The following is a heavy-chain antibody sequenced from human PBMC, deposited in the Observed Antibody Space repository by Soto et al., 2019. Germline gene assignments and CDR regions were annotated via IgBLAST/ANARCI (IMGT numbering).Heavy chain of an antibody. CDR2: IYYSGST. CDR3: ARGYCSGGSCYRY. J-gene: IGHJ4*02. Sequence: SEILSLTCTVSGGSISSSSYYWGWIRQPPGKGLEWIGSIYYSGSTYYNPSLKSRVTISVDTSKNQFSLKLSSVTAADTAVYYCARGYCSGGSCYRYWGQGSQVTAPQ. CDR1: GGSISSSSYY. V-gene: IGHV4-39*01. D-gene: IGHD2-15*01.